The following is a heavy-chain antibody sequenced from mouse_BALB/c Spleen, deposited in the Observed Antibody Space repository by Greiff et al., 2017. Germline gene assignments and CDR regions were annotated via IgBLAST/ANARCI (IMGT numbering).Heavy chain of an antibody. CDR3: AKGVCYGDYGCFDD. J-gene: IGHJ1*01. CDR1: GFTFTDYY. V-gene: IGHV7-3*02. D-gene: IGHD2-13*01. Sequence: EVQGVESGGGLVQPGGSLRLSCATSGFTFTDYYMSWVRQPPGKALEWLGFIRTKANGYTTEYSVSVKGRFTTSRENSQNILYLQMNTLRTGDSAAYYCAKGVCYGDYGCFDDWGEGTTVTVSA. CDR2: IRTKANGYTT.